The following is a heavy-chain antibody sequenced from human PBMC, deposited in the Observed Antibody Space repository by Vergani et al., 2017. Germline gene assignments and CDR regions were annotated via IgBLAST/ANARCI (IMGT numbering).Heavy chain of an antibody. Sequence: VQLVESGGGVVQPGRSLRLSCAASGFTFSSYGMHWVRQAPGKGLEWVAVISYDGSNKYYADSVKGRFTISRDNSKNTLYLQMNSLRAEDTAVYYCAREGPWIRHAIVPRYRNYYYYGMDVWGQGTTVTVSS. V-gene: IGHV3-30*03. CDR1: GFTFSSYG. D-gene: IGHD5-18*01. CDR2: ISYDGSNK. CDR3: AREGPWIRHAIVPRYRNYYYYGMDV. J-gene: IGHJ6*02.